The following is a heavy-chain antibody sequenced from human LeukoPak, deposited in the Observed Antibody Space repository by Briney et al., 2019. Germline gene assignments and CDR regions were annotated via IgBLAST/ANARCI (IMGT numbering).Heavy chain of an antibody. J-gene: IGHJ1*01. CDR2: IRSKAYGVTT. Sequence: QTGGSLRLSCTASGFTLGDYAMSWFRQAPGKGLGWVGFIRSKAYGVTTEYAASVKGRFTISRDDSKSIAYLQMNSLKTEDTVVYYCTRDVFYDSSGYYGDWGQGTLVTVSS. D-gene: IGHD3-22*01. V-gene: IGHV3-49*03. CDR3: TRDVFYDSSGYYGD. CDR1: GFTLGDYA.